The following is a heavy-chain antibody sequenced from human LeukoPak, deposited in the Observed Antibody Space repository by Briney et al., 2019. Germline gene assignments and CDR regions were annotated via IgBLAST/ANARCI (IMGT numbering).Heavy chain of an antibody. J-gene: IGHJ4*02. CDR1: GGSISSSSYY. CDR3: ARMRRYYYDSSGYYGPRSFDY. CDR2: MYYSGST. V-gene: IGHV4-39*01. D-gene: IGHD3-22*01. Sequence: PSETLSLTCTGSGGSISSSSYYWGWIRQPPGKGLEWIGSMYYSGSTYYNPSLKSRVTISVDTSKNQFTLKLSSVTAADTAVYYCARMRRYYYDSSGYYGPRSFDYWGQGTLVSVSS.